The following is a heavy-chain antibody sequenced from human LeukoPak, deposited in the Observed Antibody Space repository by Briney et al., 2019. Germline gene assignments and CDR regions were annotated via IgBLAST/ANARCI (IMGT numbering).Heavy chain of an antibody. J-gene: IGHJ4*02. Sequence: HSETLSLTCTVSGASVSSDNYYWSWIRQPPGKGLEWIGYIYYGGSANYNPSLKSRVTISVDTSKNQFSLKLRSVTAADTAVYYCARYLDTAMVRAGYFDYWGQGTLVTVSS. D-gene: IGHD5-18*01. CDR2: IYYGGSA. CDR1: GASVSSDNYY. CDR3: ARYLDTAMVRAGYFDY. V-gene: IGHV4-61*01.